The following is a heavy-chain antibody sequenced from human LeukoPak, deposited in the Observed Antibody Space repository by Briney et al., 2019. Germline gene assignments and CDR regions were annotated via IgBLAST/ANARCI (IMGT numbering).Heavy chain of an antibody. CDR1: GFTFSSYS. V-gene: IGHV3-23*01. D-gene: IGHD6-13*01. CDR2: ISGSGGST. CDR3: AKGGYPYIAAAGQTDY. J-gene: IGHJ4*02. Sequence: PGGSLRLSCAASGFTFSSYSMNWVRQAPGKGLEWVSAISGSGGSTYYADSVKGRFTISRDNSKNTLYLQMNSLRAEDTAVYYCAKGGYPYIAAAGQTDYWGQGTLVTVSS.